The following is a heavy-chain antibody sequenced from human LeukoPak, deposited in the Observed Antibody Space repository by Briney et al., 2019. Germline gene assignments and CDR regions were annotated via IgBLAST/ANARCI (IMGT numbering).Heavy chain of an antibody. V-gene: IGHV3-23*01. J-gene: IGHJ4*02. CDR1: GFTFSSYA. CDR3: PTADYYDSSGYYRGSDY. CDR2: ISGSGGST. Sequence: SGGSLRLSCAASGFTFSSYAMSWVRQAPGKGLEWVSAISGSGGSTYYADSVKGRFTISRDNSKNTLYLQMNSLRAKDTAVYYCPTADYYDSSGYYRGSDYWGQGTLVTVSS. D-gene: IGHD3-22*01.